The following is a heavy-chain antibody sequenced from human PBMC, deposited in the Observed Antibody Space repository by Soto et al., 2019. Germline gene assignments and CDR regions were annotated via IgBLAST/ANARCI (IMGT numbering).Heavy chain of an antibody. CDR1: GYTFTNHG. D-gene: IGHD6-13*01. Sequence: QVQLVQSGAEVRESGASAKVSCKASGYTFTNHGISWVRQAPGEGLEWMGWISPYNGDTNNAQKFQGRVTMTTDTPTNTGFMELTRLTSDDTAVYYCARGGISSSEGLDYWGQGTLVTVSS. CDR3: ARGGISSSEGLDY. V-gene: IGHV1-18*01. CDR2: ISPYNGDT. J-gene: IGHJ4*02.